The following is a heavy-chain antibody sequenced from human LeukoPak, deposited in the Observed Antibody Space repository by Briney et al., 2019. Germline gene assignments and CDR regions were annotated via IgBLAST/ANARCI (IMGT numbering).Heavy chain of an antibody. CDR1: GFTFSSYG. Sequence: PGRSLRLSCAASGFTFSSYGMHWVRQAPGKGLEWVTVISYDGSNKFYADFVKGRFTISRDNSKNTLYLQMNSLRAEDTAVYYCARDAVDTANAVWGQGTTVTVSS. CDR2: ISYDGSNK. J-gene: IGHJ6*02. CDR3: ARDAVDTANAV. D-gene: IGHD5-18*01. V-gene: IGHV3-30*03.